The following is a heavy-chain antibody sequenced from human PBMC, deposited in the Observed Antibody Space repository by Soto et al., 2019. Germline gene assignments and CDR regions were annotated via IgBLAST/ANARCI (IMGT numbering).Heavy chain of an antibody. CDR3: AREGDYGDYFDY. V-gene: IGHV4-39*02. CDR2: IYYSGST. CDR1: GGSISSSSYY. D-gene: IGHD4-17*01. J-gene: IGHJ4*02. Sequence: SETLSLTCTVSGGSISSSSYYWGWIRQPPGKGLEWIGSIYYSGSTYYNPSLKSRVTISVDTSKNQFSLKLSSVTAADTAVYYCAREGDYGDYFDYWGQGTLVTVSS.